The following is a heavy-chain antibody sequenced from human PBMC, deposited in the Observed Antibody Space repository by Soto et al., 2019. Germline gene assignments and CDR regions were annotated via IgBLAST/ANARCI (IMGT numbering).Heavy chain of an antibody. D-gene: IGHD4-17*01. J-gene: IGHJ4*02. V-gene: IGHV3-66*01. CDR1: GFTVNNNY. CDR2: IYSGGGT. CDR3: STAPGFFDY. Sequence: EVQLVESGGGLVQPGGSLRLSCAASGFTVNNNYVSWVRQAPGKGLEWVLAIYSGGGTYYADSVKGRFTISRDNSKNTLYLQMNSLRAEDTAVYYCSTAPGFFDYWGQGTLVTVSS.